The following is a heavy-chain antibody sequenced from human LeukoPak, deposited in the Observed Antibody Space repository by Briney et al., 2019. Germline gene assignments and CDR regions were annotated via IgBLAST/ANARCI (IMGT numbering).Heavy chain of an antibody. V-gene: IGHV3-30-3*01. CDR2: ISYDGSNK. J-gene: IGHJ3*02. CDR1: GFTFSSYA. D-gene: IGHD5-18*01. CDR3: ARDEADTALFDI. Sequence: GGSLRLSCAASGFTFSSYAMHWVRQAPGKGLEWVAVISYDGSNKYYADSVKGRFTISRDNSKNTLYLQMNSLRAEDTAVYYCARDEADTALFDIWGQGTMVTVSS.